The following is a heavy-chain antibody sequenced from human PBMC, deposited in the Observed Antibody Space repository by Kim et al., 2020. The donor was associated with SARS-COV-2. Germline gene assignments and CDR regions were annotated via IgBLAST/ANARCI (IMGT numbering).Heavy chain of an antibody. D-gene: IGHD2-15*01. J-gene: IGHJ3*02. CDR3: AKDRARYCSGGSCLRGSAFDI. Sequence: GGSLRLSCAASGFTFSSYAMSWVRQAPGKGLEWVSAISGSGGSTYYADSVKGRFTISRDNSKNTLYLQMNSLRAEDTAVYYCAKDRARYCSGGSCLRGSAFDIWGQGTMVTVSS. CDR1: GFTFSSYA. CDR2: ISGSGGST. V-gene: IGHV3-23*01.